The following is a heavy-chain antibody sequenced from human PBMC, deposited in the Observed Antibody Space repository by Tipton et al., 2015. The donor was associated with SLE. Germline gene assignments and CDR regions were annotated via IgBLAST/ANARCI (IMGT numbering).Heavy chain of an antibody. V-gene: IGHV4-34*01. CDR3: ARGPFQRWPPGAY. Sequence: TLSLTCAVYGGSFSGYHWTWIRQPPGQGQEWIGEIADTGSPNYNPSLKSRVTISLDTSKSQFSLILNSLTAADTAVYYCARGPFQRWPPGAYWGPGTLVTVSS. CDR2: IADTGSP. J-gene: IGHJ4*02. CDR1: GGSFSGYH. D-gene: IGHD6-19*01.